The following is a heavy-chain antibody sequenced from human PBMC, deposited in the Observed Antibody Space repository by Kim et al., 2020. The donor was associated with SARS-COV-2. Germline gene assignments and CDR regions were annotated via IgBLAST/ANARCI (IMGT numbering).Heavy chain of an antibody. J-gene: IGHJ3*02. V-gene: IGHV3-74*01. CDR3: ARGSSGSYPRAFDI. CDR2: INSAGSST. D-gene: IGHD1-26*01. CDR1: GFTFSTYW. Sequence: GGSLRLSCAASGFTFSTYWMHWVRQAPGKGLVWVSRINSAGSSTTYADSVKGRFTISRDNAKNTLYLQMNSLRVEDTAVYYCARGSSGSYPRAFDIWGQG.